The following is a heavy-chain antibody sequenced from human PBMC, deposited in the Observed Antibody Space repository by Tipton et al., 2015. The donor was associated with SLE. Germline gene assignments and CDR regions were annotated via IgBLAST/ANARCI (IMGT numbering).Heavy chain of an antibody. CDR3: AREPFTTQVADHDAFDI. CDR1: GGSISSNY. CDR2: IYNTGST. D-gene: IGHD2-15*01. V-gene: IGHV4-4*07. J-gene: IGHJ3*02. Sequence: GLVKPSETLSLTCSVSGGSISSNYWTWIRQPAGKGLEWIGRIYNTGSTIYNHSLQSRITISLDTSKNQFSLRLTSVAAADTAVYYCAREPFTTQVADHDAFDIWGQGTMVTVSS.